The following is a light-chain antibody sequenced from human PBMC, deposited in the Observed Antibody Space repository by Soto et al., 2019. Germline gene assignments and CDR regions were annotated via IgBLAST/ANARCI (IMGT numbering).Light chain of an antibody. V-gene: IGKV1D-13*01. J-gene: IGKJ4*01. CDR3: QQFNNWPLT. Sequence: AIQLTQSPSSLSASVGDRVTITCRASQGISSALAWYQQNPGKAPKLLIYDASSLESGVPSRFSGSGSGTEFTLTISSLQPEDFATYYCQQFNNWPLTFGGGTKVETK. CDR1: QGISSA. CDR2: DAS.